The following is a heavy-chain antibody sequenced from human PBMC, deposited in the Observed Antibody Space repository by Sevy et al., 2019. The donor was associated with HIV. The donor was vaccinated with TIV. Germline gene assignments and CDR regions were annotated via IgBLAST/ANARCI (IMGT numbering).Heavy chain of an antibody. V-gene: IGHV3-7*01. CDR2: IKQDGSKK. Sequence: GGSLRLSCAASGFTFSDYWMSWVRQAPEKGLEWVANIKQDGSKKYYVDSVKGRFIMSRDNAKNSLYLEMNSLRAEDTSVYYCARLKLHYDPYYFDLWGQGTLVTVSS. D-gene: IGHD3-16*01. J-gene: IGHJ4*02. CDR3: ARLKLHYDPYYFDL. CDR1: GFTFSDYW.